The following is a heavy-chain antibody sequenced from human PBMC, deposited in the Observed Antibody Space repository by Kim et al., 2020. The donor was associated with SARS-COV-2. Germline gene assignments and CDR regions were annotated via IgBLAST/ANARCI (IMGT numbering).Heavy chain of an antibody. V-gene: IGHV3-53*01. Sequence: GGSLRLSCAASGFTVSSNYMSWVRQAPGKGLEWVSVIYSGGSTYYADSVKGRFTISRDNSKNTLYLQMNSLRAEDTAVYYCARTGIAAAVLDAFDIWGQGTMVTVSS. J-gene: IGHJ3*02. D-gene: IGHD6-13*01. CDR3: ARTGIAAAVLDAFDI. CDR2: IYSGGST. CDR1: GFTVSSNY.